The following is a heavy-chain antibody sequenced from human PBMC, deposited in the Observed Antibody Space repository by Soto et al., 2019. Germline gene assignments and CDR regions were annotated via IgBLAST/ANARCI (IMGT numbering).Heavy chain of an antibody. CDR3: ARDLGLRYFDWLTFGY. CDR2: IYYSGST. D-gene: IGHD3-9*01. Sequence: PSETLSLTCTVSGGSISSYYWSWIRQPPGKGLEWIVYIYYSGSTNYNPSLKSRVTISVDTSKNQFSLKLSSVTAADTAVYYCARDLGLRYFDWLTFGYWGQGTLVTVSS. V-gene: IGHV4-59*01. J-gene: IGHJ4*02. CDR1: GGSISSYY.